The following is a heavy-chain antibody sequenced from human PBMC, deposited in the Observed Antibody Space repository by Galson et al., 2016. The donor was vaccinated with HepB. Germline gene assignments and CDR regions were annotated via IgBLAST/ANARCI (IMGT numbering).Heavy chain of an antibody. Sequence: ETLSLTCTVSGGSISSYYWSWIRQPPGKGLEWIGYIYYSGSTNYNPSLKSRVTISVDTSKNQFSLKLSSGTAADTTVYYCARVLRYSFYMDVWGKGTTVTASS. J-gene: IGHJ6*03. D-gene: IGHD2-15*01. CDR1: GGSISSYY. CDR3: ARVLRYSFYMDV. V-gene: IGHV4-59*08. CDR2: IYYSGST.